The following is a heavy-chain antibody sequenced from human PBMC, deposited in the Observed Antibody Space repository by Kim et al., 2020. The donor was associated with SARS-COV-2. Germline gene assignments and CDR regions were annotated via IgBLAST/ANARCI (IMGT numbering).Heavy chain of an antibody. J-gene: IGHJ5*02. Sequence: ASVKVSCKASGYTFTGYYMHWVRQAPGQGLEWMGRINPNSGGTNYAQKFQGRVTMTRDTSISTAYMELSRLRSDDTAVYYCALWLSGRRGRANPPNWFDPWGQGTLVTVSS. CDR3: ALWLSGRRGRANPPNWFDP. D-gene: IGHD3-16*01. CDR2: INPNSGGT. CDR1: GYTFTGYY. V-gene: IGHV1-2*06.